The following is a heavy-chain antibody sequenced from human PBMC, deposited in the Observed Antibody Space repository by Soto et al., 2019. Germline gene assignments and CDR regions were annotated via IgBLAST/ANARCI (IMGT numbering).Heavy chain of an antibody. V-gene: IGHV3-74*01. CDR3: ARGIFGSGTANDY. Sequence: VQLVESGGGLVQHGGSLRLSCAASGFTFSGSWMHWVRQAPGKGLVWVSRINGDGSGTSYADFVKGRFTISRDDAKNTLFLQMNGLRAEDTAVYYCARGIFGSGTANDYWGQGTLVTVSS. D-gene: IGHD3-10*01. J-gene: IGHJ4*02. CDR2: INGDGSGT. CDR1: GFTFSGSW.